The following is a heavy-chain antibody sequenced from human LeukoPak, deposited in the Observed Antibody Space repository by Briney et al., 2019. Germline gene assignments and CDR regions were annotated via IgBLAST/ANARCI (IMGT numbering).Heavy chain of an antibody. V-gene: IGHV3-11*01. CDR1: GFTFSDYH. D-gene: IGHD2-21*01. J-gene: IGHJ4*02. CDR3: ARVGIALTSPCDF. CDR2: MSSRDYPT. Sequence: PGGSLRLSCLASGFTFSDYHMTRVRQAPGKTLERHSYMSSRDYPTYYEESVKGRFTISGDNAKNTLYWQMHNLRADDTAVYFWARVGIALTSPCDFGGLGTLVAVSS.